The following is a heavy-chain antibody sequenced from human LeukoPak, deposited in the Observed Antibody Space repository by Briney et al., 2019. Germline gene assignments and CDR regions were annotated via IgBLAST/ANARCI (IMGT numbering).Heavy chain of an antibody. D-gene: IGHD2-2*01. V-gene: IGHV1-69*13. CDR3: ARLDCSSTSCLFDY. Sequence: GASVKVSCKASGGTFSSYAISWVRQAPGQGLEWMGGIIPIFGTANYAQKFQGRVTITADESTSTAYMELSGLRSEDTAVYYCARLDCSSTSCLFDYWGQGTLVTVSS. J-gene: IGHJ4*02. CDR2: IIPIFGTA. CDR1: GGTFSSYA.